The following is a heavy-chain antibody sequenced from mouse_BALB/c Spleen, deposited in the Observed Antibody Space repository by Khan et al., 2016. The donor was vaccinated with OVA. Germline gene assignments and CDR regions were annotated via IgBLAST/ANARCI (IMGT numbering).Heavy chain of an antibody. V-gene: IGHV1-9*01. CDR3: ARGGYVWFAY. J-gene: IGHJ3*01. D-gene: IGHD2-2*01. CDR1: GYTFSSYW. CDR2: IFPGSVST. Sequence: QVQLQQSGGDLMKPGASAKISCKATGYTFSSYWIEWVKQRPGHGLEWIGQIFPGSVSTTYNEKFKGKATFTADTSSNTAYMQLSSLTSEDSTVYYCARGGYVWFAYWGQGTLVTVSA.